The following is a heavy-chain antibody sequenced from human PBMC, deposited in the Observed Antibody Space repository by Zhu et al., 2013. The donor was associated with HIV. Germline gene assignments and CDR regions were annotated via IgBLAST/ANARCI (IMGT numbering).Heavy chain of an antibody. CDR3: ARQSRQWLVPLDY. CDR2: IYSGGTT. D-gene: IGHD6-19*01. J-gene: IGHJ4*02. Sequence: EVQLVESGGGLIQPGGSLRLSCAASGFTVTDYYMSWVRQAPGKGLEWVSVIYSGGTTYYADSVKGRFTISRDNSKNTLYLQMNSLRAEDTAVYYCARQSRQWLVPLDYWGQGSLVTVSS. V-gene: IGHV3-53*01. CDR1: GFTVTDYY.